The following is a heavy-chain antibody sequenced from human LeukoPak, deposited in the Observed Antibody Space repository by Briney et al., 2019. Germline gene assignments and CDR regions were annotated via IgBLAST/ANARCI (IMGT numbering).Heavy chain of an antibody. D-gene: IGHD2-15*01. CDR2: IYYSGST. CDR3: ARDGDCSGGSCSPGYWYFDL. Sequence: PSETLSLTCDVSGASISSYYWSWIRQPPGKGLEWIGYIYYSGSTNYNPSLKSRVTISVDTSKNQFSLELSSVTAADTAVYYCARDGDCSGGSCSPGYWYFDLWGRGTLVTVSS. CDR1: GASISSYY. V-gene: IGHV4-59*01. J-gene: IGHJ2*01.